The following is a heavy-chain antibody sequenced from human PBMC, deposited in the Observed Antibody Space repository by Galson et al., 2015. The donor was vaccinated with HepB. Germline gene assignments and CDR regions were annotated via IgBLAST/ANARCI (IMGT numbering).Heavy chain of an antibody. CDR3: AILGSYGY. Sequence: SVKVSCKASGYTFAGYYIHWVRQAPGQGLEWMAWINPNSGGTNYTQRFQGRVTVTRDTSISTAYMVLSRLRSDDTAVYYCAILGSYGYWGQGTLVIVSS. CDR2: INPNSGGT. J-gene: IGHJ4*02. V-gene: IGHV1-2*02. CDR1: GYTFAGYY. D-gene: IGHD3-16*01.